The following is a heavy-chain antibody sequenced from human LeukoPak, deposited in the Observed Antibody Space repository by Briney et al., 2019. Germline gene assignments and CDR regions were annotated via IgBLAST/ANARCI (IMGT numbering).Heavy chain of an antibody. D-gene: IGHD4-17*01. CDR1: GFPFSSYG. V-gene: IGHV3-33*01. Sequence: GGSLRLSCAVSGFPFSSYGMHWVRQAPGKGLEWLTIIWNDGSKKYYADSVEGRFTISRDNSKSTLFLQMDSLRVEDTAVYFCAGAGGRTVLDAFDIWGQGTMVIVSS. CDR2: IWNDGSKK. J-gene: IGHJ3*02. CDR3: AGAGGRTVLDAFDI.